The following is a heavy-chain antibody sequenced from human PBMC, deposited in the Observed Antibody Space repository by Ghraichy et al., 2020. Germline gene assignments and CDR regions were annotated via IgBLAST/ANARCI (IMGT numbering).Heavy chain of an antibody. CDR1: GFTFKDYW. J-gene: IGHJ4*02. CDR2: IKYDGSIT. Sequence: GGSLRLSCAASGFTFKDYWMHWVRQVPGKGLMWVSRIKYDGSITTYADFAKGRFTISRDNGKNTLYLQLNGLRVEDTAMYYCAKDGARGNDLSHWGQGTLVTVSS. CDR3: AKDGARGNDLSH. D-gene: IGHD3-10*01. V-gene: IGHV3-74*01.